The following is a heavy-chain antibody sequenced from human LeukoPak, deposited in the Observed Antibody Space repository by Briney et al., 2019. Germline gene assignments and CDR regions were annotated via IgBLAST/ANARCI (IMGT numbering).Heavy chain of an antibody. D-gene: IGHD6-19*01. CDR1: GFTFSSYE. Sequence: GGSLRLSCAASGFTFSSYEMNWVRQAPGKGLEWVSYISSSGSTIYYADSVKGRFTISRDNAKNSLYLQMNSLRAEDTAVYYCARVAASGPGVDYWGQGTLVTVSS. CDR3: ARVAASGPGVDY. J-gene: IGHJ4*02. V-gene: IGHV3-48*03. CDR2: ISSSGSTI.